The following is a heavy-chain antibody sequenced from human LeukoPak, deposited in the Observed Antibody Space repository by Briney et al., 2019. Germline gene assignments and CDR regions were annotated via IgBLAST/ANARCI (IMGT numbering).Heavy chain of an antibody. J-gene: IGHJ6*03. V-gene: IGHV4-59*01. Sequence: SETLSLTCTVSGGSISRDYWSWIRQPPGKGLEYIGYVSYTGSTNYNPSLKSRVTISVDTSKNQFSLKLNSVTAADTAVYYCARLANSGIYFRYYYMDVWGKGTTVTVSS. CDR2: VSYTGST. CDR3: ARLANSGIYFRYYYMDV. CDR1: GGSISRDY. D-gene: IGHD3-22*01.